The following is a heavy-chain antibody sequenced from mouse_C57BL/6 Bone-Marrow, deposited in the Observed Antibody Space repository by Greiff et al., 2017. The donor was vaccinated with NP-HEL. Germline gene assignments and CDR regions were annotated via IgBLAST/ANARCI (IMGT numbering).Heavy chain of an antibody. J-gene: IGHJ4*01. V-gene: IGHV5-17*01. Sequence: DVKLVESGGGLVKPGGSLKLSCAASGFTFSDYGMHWVRQAPEKGLEWVAYLSSGSSTIYYADTVKGRFTISRDNAKNTLFLQRTSLRSEDTAMYYCARRYRGLYYYAMDYWGQGTSVTVSS. CDR3: ARRYRGLYYYAMDY. CDR2: LSSGSSTI. D-gene: IGHD2-12*01. CDR1: GFTFSDYG.